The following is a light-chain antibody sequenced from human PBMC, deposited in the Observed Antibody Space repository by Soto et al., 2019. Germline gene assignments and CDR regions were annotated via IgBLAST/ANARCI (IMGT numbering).Light chain of an antibody. CDR3: SSFTSVSTYV. Sequence: QSALTQPPSASGSPGQSVTISCTGTSSDVGGYSYVSWYQQHPGKAPKLIIYDVTHRPSGVSERFSGSKSGFTASLTISGLQAEDESHYYCSSFTSVSTYVFGTGTKLTVL. J-gene: IGLJ1*01. CDR1: SSDVGGYSY. V-gene: IGLV2-14*01. CDR2: DVT.